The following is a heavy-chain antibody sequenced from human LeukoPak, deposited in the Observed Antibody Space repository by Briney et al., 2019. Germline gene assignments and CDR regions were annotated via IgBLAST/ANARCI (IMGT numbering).Heavy chain of an antibody. D-gene: IGHD4-17*01. J-gene: IGHJ6*02. Sequence: GASVKVSCKASGYTFTSYYMHWVRQAPGQGLEWMGIINPSGGSTSYAQKFQGRVTMTRDTSTSTVYMELSSLRSEDTAVYYCARDLPWGSGDYFWDYYYGMDVWGQGTTVTVSS. CDR2: INPSGGST. CDR3: ARDLPWGSGDYFWDYYYGMDV. CDR1: GYTFTSYY. V-gene: IGHV1-46*01.